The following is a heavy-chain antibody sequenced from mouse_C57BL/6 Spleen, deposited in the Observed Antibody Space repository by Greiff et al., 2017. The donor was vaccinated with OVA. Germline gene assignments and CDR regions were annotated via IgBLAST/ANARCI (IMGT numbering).Heavy chain of an antibody. CDR3: VRHPLYASYAMDY. D-gene: IGHD6-1*01. Sequence: EVQVVESGGGLVQPKGSLKLSCAASGFSFNTYAMNWVRQAPGKGLEWVARIRSKSNNYATYYADSVKDRFTISRDDSESMLYLQMNNLKTEDTAMYYCVRHPLYASYAMDYRGQGTSVTVSS. V-gene: IGHV10-1*01. CDR2: IRSKSNNYAT. J-gene: IGHJ4*01. CDR1: GFSFNTYA.